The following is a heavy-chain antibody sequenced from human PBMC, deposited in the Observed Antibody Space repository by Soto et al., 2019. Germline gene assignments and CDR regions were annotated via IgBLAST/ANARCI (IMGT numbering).Heavy chain of an antibody. CDR1: GFNFSDSA. V-gene: IGHV3-73*01. J-gene: IGHJ4*02. CDR2: IRGRSKKFAT. Sequence: EVQLVESGGGLVQPGGSLKVSCAGLGFNFSDSALHWVRQPSGKGLEWIGRIRGRSKKFATSYATSVRGRFSLSRDDSKNTAYMQMNRLRDDDTGVYFCTGRGGDSLPDIWGQGTLVTVSS. D-gene: IGHD4-17*01. CDR3: TGRGGDSLPDI.